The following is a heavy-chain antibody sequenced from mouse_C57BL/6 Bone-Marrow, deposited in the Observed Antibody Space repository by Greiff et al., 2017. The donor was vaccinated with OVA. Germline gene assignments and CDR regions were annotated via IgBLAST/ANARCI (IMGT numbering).Heavy chain of an antibody. CDR1: GFTFSDYY. Sequence: EVQLMESEGGLVQPGSSMKLSCTASGFTFSDYYMAWVRQVPEKGLEWVANINYDGSSTYYLDSLKSRFIISRDNAKNILYLQMSSLKSEDTATYYCAREADRNWYFDVWGTGTTVTVSS. J-gene: IGHJ1*03. V-gene: IGHV5-16*01. CDR2: INYDGSST. CDR3: AREADRNWYFDV.